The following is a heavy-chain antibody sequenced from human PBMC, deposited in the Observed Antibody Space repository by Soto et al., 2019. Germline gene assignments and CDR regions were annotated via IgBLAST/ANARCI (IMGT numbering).Heavy chain of an antibody. Sequence: EVQLVESGGDLVQPGGSLRLSCAASGFIFSDYTMTWVRQAPGRGLEFVSQISSSGGAIFYAESVKGRFTVSRDKAKNPLYLQMTSLRDDDTAVYVCARDHGVSTWCVGVYYFFGLDVWGQGTAVTVYS. D-gene: IGHD6-13*01. CDR2: ISSSGGAI. CDR1: GFIFSDYT. V-gene: IGHV3-48*02. CDR3: ARDHGVSTWCVGVYYFFGLDV. J-gene: IGHJ6*02.